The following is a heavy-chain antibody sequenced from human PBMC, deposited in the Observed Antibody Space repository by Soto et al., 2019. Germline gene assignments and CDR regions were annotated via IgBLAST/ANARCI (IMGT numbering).Heavy chain of an antibody. Sequence: GPSVKVSCKASGGTVSSYAIIWVRQAPGRGLEWMGGIIPIFGTANYAQKFQGRVTITADKSTSTAYMELSSLRSEGTAVYYCARARSVSFDPWGQGTLVTVSS. CDR1: GGTVSSYA. J-gene: IGHJ5*02. V-gene: IGHV1-69*06. CDR2: IIPIFGTA. CDR3: ARARSVSFDP.